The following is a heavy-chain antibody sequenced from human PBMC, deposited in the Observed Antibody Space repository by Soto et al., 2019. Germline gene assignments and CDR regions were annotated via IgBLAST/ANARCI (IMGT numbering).Heavy chain of an antibody. CDR2: ISGSGGST. V-gene: IGHV3-23*01. D-gene: IGHD3-22*01. Sequence: PGGSLRLSCAASGFTFSSFAMSWVRQAPGKGLEWVSGISGSGGSTYYADSVKGRFTISRDNSKNTLYLQMNSLRVEDTAVYDWAKGRTYDYDRSGYPYYFDYWGQGTLVTV. J-gene: IGHJ4*02. CDR1: GFTFSSFA. CDR3: AKGRTYDYDRSGYPYYFDY.